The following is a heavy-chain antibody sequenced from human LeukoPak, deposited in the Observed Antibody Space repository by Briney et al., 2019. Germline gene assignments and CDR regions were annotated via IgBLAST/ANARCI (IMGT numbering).Heavy chain of an antibody. V-gene: IGHV4-59*01. CDR3: ARESSGWYRGGFDY. CDR2: IYYSGST. CDR1: GGSISSYY. Sequence: SETLSLTCTVSGGSISSYYWSWIRQPPGKGLEWIGYIYYSGSTNYNPSLKSRVAISVDTSKNQFSLKLSSVTAADTAVYYCARESSGWYRGGFDYWGQGTLVTVSS. J-gene: IGHJ4*02. D-gene: IGHD6-19*01.